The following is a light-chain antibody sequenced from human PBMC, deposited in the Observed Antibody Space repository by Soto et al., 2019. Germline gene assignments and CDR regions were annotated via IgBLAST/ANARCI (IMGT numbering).Light chain of an antibody. CDR3: SSYTTTDTYV. Sequence: QSALTQPASVSGSPGQSITISCTGTSSDVGGYNYVSWFQQYPGKAPKLMTYDVSTRPSGVSNRFSGSKSGNTASLTISGLQAEDEADYYCSSYTTTDTYVFGTGTKVTVL. CDR2: DVS. CDR1: SSDVGGYNY. V-gene: IGLV2-14*01. J-gene: IGLJ1*01.